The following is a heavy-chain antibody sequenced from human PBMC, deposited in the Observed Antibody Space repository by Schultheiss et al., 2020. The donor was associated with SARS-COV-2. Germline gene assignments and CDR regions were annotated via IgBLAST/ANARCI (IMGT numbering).Heavy chain of an antibody. V-gene: IGHV4-59*01. D-gene: IGHD2-2*01. J-gene: IGHJ6*03. Sequence: SQTLSLTCIVSGGSISSYYWGWIRQPPGKGLEWIGSIYYSGSTNYNPSLKSRVTISVDTSKNQFSLKLSSVTAADTAVYYCARELKVPAAPGYYYYYMDVWGKGTTVTVSS. CDR3: ARELKVPAAPGYYYYYMDV. CDR1: GGSISSYY. CDR2: IYYSGST.